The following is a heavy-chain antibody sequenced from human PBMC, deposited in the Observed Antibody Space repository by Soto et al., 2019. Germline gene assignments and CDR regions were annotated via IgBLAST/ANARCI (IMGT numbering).Heavy chain of an antibody. J-gene: IGHJ6*02. D-gene: IGHD2-8*01. Sequence: ASVKVSCKASGYTFTSYAMHWVRQAPGQRLEWMGWINAGNGNTKYSQKFQGRVTITRDTSASTAYMELSSLRSEDTAVYYCARARGYCTNGVCYLFGMDVWGQGTTVTVSS. CDR1: GYTFTSYA. CDR3: ARARGYCTNGVCYLFGMDV. CDR2: INAGNGNT. V-gene: IGHV1-3*01.